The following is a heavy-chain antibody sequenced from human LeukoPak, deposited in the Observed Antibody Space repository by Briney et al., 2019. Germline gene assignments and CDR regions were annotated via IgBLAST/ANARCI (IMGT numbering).Heavy chain of an antibody. D-gene: IGHD2-2*01. V-gene: IGHV1-46*01. Sequence: ASVKVSCKASGYTFTGYYMHWVRQAPGQGLEWMGIINPSGGSTSYAQKFQGRVTMTRDTSTSTVYMELSSLRSEDTAVYYCARRSLDCSSTSCNWFDPWGQGTLVTVSS. J-gene: IGHJ5*02. CDR3: ARRSLDCSSTSCNWFDP. CDR2: INPSGGST. CDR1: GYTFTGYY.